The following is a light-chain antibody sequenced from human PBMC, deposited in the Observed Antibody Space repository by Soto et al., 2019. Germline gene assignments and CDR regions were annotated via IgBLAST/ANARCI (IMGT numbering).Light chain of an antibody. V-gene: IGLV2-14*03. CDR1: IGDFAGFNY. CDR2: GVT. CDR3: NSYTNTNTLPV. J-gene: IGLJ1*01. Sequence: QSALTQPASVSGSPGQSITISCTGAIGDFAGFNYVSWYQQHPGKAPQLLIYGVTNRPSGVSNRFSGSKSGNTASLTISGLQADDEAEYYCNSYTNTNTLPVFGTGTKVTVL.